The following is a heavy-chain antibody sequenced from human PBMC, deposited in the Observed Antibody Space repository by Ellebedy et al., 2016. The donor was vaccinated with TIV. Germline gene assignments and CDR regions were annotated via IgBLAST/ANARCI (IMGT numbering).Heavy chain of an antibody. Sequence: GESLKISCAASGFTFGRLCMQWVRQAPGRGLEWVSVISHDGSVRYYADSVKGPVTIYRDNSKNTLYLQMNSLRAEDTAVYYCARDPQLDIVVVVAATPEFDYWGQGTLVTVSS. CDR3: ARDPQLDIVVVVAATPEFDY. V-gene: IGHV3-30*03. CDR2: ISHDGSVR. CDR1: GFTFGRLC. D-gene: IGHD2-15*01. J-gene: IGHJ4*02.